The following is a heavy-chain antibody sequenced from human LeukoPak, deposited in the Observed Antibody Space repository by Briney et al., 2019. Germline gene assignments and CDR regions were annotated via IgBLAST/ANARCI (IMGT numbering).Heavy chain of an antibody. CDR3: ATRHEYSYPY. D-gene: IGHD4-11*01. CDR2: IGGNGDTS. J-gene: IGHJ4*02. Sequence: GGSLRLSCAASGFIFNNYAMHWVRQAPGKGLEYVSAIGGNGDTSYYADSVKGRFTMSRDNSKNTVYLQMGSLRTEDMAVYYCATRHEYSYPYWGQGTLVTVSS. V-gene: IGHV3-64*02. CDR1: GFIFNNYA.